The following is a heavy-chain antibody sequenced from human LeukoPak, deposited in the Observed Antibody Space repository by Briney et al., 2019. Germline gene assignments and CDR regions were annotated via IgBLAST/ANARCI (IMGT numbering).Heavy chain of an antibody. CDR3: AKSIGVEVLRYFDWSPDAFDI. D-gene: IGHD3-9*01. Sequence: PGGSLRLSCAASGFTFSSYAMSWVRQAPGKGLEWVSAISGSGGSTYYADSVKGRFTISRDNSKNTLYLQMNSLRAEDTAVYYCAKSIGVEVLRYFDWSPDAFDIWGQGTMVTVSS. V-gene: IGHV3-23*01. CDR2: ISGSGGST. CDR1: GFTFSSYA. J-gene: IGHJ3*02.